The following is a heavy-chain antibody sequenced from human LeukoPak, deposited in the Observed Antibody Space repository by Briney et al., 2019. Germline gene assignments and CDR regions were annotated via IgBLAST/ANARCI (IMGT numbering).Heavy chain of an antibody. J-gene: IGHJ4*02. CDR1: GGSFSGYY. D-gene: IGHD6-19*01. CDR3: ARGVAGPRRYFDY. V-gene: IGHV4-34*01. CDR2: INHSGSA. Sequence: SETLSLTCAVSGGSFSGYYWTWIRQPPGKGLEWIGEINHSGSANYNPSLKSRVTISLDTSKNQFSLKLSSVTAADTAVYYCARGVAGPRRYFDYWGQGTLVTVSS.